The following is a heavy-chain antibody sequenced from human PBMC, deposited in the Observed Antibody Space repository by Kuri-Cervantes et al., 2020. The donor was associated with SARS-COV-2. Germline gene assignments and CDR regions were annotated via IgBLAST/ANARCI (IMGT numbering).Heavy chain of an antibody. Sequence: ESLKISCTVSGGSISSQYWSWIRQSPGKGLEWIGYIYYSGSTNYNPSLKSRVTISVDTSKNQFSLKLSSVTAADTAVYYCAREITGVRLRWRRVDYWGQGTLVTVTS. CDR3: AREITGVRLRWRRVDY. CDR1: GGSISSQY. CDR2: IYYSGST. J-gene: IGHJ4*02. V-gene: IGHV4-59*11. D-gene: IGHD4-23*01.